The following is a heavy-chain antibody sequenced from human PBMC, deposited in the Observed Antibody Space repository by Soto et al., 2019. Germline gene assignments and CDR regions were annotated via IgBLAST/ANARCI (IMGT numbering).Heavy chain of an antibody. CDR2: ISGNGYNT. V-gene: IGHV3-23*01. CDR3: AKGGILGSYHFDY. Sequence: PGGSLRLSCAAYGISNYSMSWVRQAPGKGLEWVSAISGNGYNTFYADSVKGRFTIVRDNSKNTVSLQMNSLRAEDTAVYYCAKGGILGSYHFDYWGQGTLVTVSS. J-gene: IGHJ4*02. D-gene: IGHD3-16*02. CDR1: GISNYS.